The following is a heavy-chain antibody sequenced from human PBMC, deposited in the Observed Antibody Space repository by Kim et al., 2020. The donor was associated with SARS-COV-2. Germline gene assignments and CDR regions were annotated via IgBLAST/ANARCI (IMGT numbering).Heavy chain of an antibody. Sequence: ASVKVSCKASGYTFTSYAMHWVRQAPGQRLEWMGWINAGNGNTKYSQKFQGRVTITRDTSASTAYMELSSLRSEDTAVYYCARRARSVDYGSGSFDYWGQGTLVTVSS. D-gene: IGHD3-10*01. V-gene: IGHV1-3*01. J-gene: IGHJ4*02. CDR2: INAGNGNT. CDR3: ARRARSVDYGSGSFDY. CDR1: GYTFTSYA.